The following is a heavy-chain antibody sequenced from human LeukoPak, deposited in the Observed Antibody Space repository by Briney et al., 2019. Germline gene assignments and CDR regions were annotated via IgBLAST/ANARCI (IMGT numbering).Heavy chain of an antibody. CDR3: ASRISNWYFDL. Sequence: PTETLSLTCAVYGGSSSGYYWSWIRQPPGKGLEWIGEINHSGSTNCNPSLKSRVTISVDTSKNQFSLKLSSVTAADTAVYYCASRISNWYFDLWGRGTLVTVSS. CDR2: INHSGST. CDR1: GGSSSGYY. D-gene: IGHD2-15*01. V-gene: IGHV4-34*01. J-gene: IGHJ2*01.